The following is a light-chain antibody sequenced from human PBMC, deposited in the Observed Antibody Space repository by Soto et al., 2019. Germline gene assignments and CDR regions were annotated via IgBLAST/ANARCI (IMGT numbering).Light chain of an antibody. J-gene: IGKJ1*01. CDR3: QQYNIWWT. Sequence: EIVMTQSPATLSVSPGERATLSCRASQSVSSNLAWYQQKPGQPPRLLIYGASTRATGIPARFSGGGSGTEFTLTISSLQSEDFAVYYCQQYNIWWTFAQVSNVDIK. V-gene: IGKV3-15*01. CDR1: QSVSSN. CDR2: GAS.